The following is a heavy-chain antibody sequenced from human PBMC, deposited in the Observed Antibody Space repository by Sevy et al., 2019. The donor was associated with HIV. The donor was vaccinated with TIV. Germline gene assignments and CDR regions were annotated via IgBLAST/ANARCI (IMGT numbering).Heavy chain of an antibody. J-gene: IGHJ6*02. CDR2: INPGRGST. V-gene: IGHV1-46*02. CDR1: GGTFNTYS. D-gene: IGHD6-19*01. CDR3: AIASPPYIAVAGTYYYYGMDL. Sequence: ASVKVYCKASGGTFNTYSITWVRQAPGQGLEWMGIINPGRGSTNYAQKFQGRVTMTRDTSTSTVYMEVSSLRSEDTAVYYCAIASPPYIAVAGTYYYYGMDLWGQGTTVTVSS.